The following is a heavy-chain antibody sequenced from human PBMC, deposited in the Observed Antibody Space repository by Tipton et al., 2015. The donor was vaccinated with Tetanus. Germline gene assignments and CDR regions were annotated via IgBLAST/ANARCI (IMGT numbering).Heavy chain of an antibody. J-gene: IGHJ4*02. CDR1: GGSINSYY. CDR2: IYYSGST. V-gene: IGHV4-59*01. CDR3: ARIRQVGKPGPFFDY. D-gene: IGHD7-27*01. Sequence: TLSLTCTVSGGSINSYYWSWIRQPPGKGLEWIGYIYYSGSTNYNPSLRSRVTISVDTPKNQFSLKLSSVTAADTAVYYCARIRQVGKPGPFFDYWGQGTLVTVSS.